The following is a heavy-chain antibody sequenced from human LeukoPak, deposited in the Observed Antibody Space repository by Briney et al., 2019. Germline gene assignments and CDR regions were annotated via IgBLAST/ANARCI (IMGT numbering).Heavy chain of an antibody. Sequence: GASVKVSCKASGYTFTGYYMHWVRQAPGQGLEWMGWINPNSGGTNYAQSFQGRVTMTRDTSISTAYMELSRLRSDDTAVYYCARDASVAVVPAAISFIDYWGQGTLVTVSS. J-gene: IGHJ4*02. D-gene: IGHD2-2*01. CDR2: INPNSGGT. CDR3: ARDASVAVVPAAISFIDY. V-gene: IGHV1-2*02. CDR1: GYTFTGYY.